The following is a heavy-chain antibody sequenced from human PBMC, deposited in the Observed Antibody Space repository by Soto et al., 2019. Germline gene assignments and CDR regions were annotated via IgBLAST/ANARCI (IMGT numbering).Heavy chain of an antibody. CDR2: IYYSGST. CDR1: GGSISRYY. V-gene: IGHV4-59*01. J-gene: IGHJ5*02. Sequence: SETLSLTCPVSGGSISRYYWNWIRQPPGKGLEWIGYIYYSGSTNYNPSLKSRVTISVDTSKNQFSLKLSSVTAADTAVYYCARDLTQKAYNWFDPWGQGTLVTVSS. CDR3: ARDLTQKAYNWFDP.